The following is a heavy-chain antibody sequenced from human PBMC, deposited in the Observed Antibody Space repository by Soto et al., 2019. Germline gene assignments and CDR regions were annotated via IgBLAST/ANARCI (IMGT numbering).Heavy chain of an antibody. CDR3: AKARGWFDP. J-gene: IGHJ5*02. CDR1: GSTFITYY. Sequence: QVQLVQSGPEVKKPGASVKISCKASGSTFITYYIHWVRQAPGQGLEWMGVINPNGGSTDYAQKFQGRVTMTRDTSTSTVYLELSSLRSEDTAVYYCAKARGWFDPWGQGTLVTFSS. V-gene: IGHV1-46*01. CDR2: INPNGGST. D-gene: IGHD3-10*01.